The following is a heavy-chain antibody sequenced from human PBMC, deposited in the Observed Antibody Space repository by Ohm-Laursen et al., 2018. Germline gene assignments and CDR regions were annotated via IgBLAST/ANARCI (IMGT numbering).Heavy chain of an antibody. J-gene: IGHJ3*01. V-gene: IGHV4-59*01. CDR3: ARDLLPYGGNFDNAFDV. D-gene: IGHD4-23*01. CDR1: GGSIGSSY. CDR2: IHYSGST. Sequence: GTLSLTCTVSGGSIGSSYWSWIRQPPGKGLEWIGYIHYSGSTKYNPSLKSRVTMSVDTSKNQFSLKLISVTAADTAVYYCARDLLPYGGNFDNAFDVWGQGTMVAVSS.